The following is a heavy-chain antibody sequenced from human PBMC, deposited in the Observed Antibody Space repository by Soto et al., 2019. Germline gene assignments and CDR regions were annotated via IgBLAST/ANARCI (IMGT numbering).Heavy chain of an antibody. Sequence: PGESLKISCXGSGYSFTSYWIGWVRQMPGKGLEWMGIIYPGDSDTRYSPSFQGQVTISADKSISTAYLQWSSLKASDTAMYYCARPPVTIFGVVTPFDYWGQGTLVTVSS. J-gene: IGHJ4*02. V-gene: IGHV5-51*01. CDR1: GYSFTSYW. D-gene: IGHD3-3*01. CDR3: ARPPVTIFGVVTPFDY. CDR2: IYPGDSDT.